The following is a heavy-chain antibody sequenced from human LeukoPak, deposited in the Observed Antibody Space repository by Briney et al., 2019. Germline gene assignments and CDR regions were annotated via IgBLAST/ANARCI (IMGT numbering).Heavy chain of an antibody. D-gene: IGHD3-10*01. Sequence: SETLSLTCTVSGGSISSYYWGWIRQPPGKGLEWIGSIYYSGTTYYNPSLKSRVTISVDTSKNQFSLKLSSVTAADTALYYCAKHYMGSSYNHGLDCWGQGTLVTVSS. CDR1: GGSISSYY. CDR2: IYYSGTT. V-gene: IGHV4-39*01. J-gene: IGHJ4*02. CDR3: AKHYMGSSYNHGLDC.